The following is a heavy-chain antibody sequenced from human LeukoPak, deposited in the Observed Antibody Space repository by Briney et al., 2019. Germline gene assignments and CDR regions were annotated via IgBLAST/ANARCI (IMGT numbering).Heavy chain of an antibody. CDR3: ARGDFLEWLSILRSSPNWFDP. D-gene: IGHD3-3*01. CDR2: ISAYNGNT. Sequence: ASVKVSCKASGYPFTSYGISWVRQAPGQGLEWMGWISAYNGNTNYAQKLQGRVTMTTDTSTSTAYMELRSLRSDDTAVYYCARGDFLEWLSILRSSPNWFDPWGQGTLVTVSS. V-gene: IGHV1-18*01. J-gene: IGHJ5*02. CDR1: GYPFTSYG.